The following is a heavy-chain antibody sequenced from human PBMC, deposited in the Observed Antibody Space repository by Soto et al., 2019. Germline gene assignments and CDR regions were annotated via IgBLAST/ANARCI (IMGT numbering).Heavy chain of an antibody. CDR1: GFTFTSSW. Sequence: EVQLVDSGGDVVQPGGSLRLSCAASGFTFTSSWMAWVRLAPGNGLEWVANIDQDGSETNYVDSVKGRFTISRDNAKNSLILQMNSLRAEDTAVYYCARDAAFSRFDFWGQGTLVTVSS. CDR3: ARDAAFSRFDF. D-gene: IGHD6-13*01. CDR2: IDQDGSET. V-gene: IGHV3-7*01. J-gene: IGHJ4*02.